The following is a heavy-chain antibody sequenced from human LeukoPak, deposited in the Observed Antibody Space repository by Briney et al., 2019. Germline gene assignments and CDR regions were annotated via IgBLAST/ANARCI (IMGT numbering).Heavy chain of an antibody. CDR2: ISPDGANK. CDR3: ARTVTVPAMRWFFDY. V-gene: IGHV3-30*04. D-gene: IGHD2-2*01. J-gene: IGHJ4*02. CDR1: GFTFSDYA. Sequence: QVQLVESGGGVVQPGGSLRLSCAASGFTFSDYAMHWVRQAPGKGLQWVALISPDGANKYYADFVKGRFTISRDNSKNTLYLQMNSLRAEDTAVYYCARTVTVPAMRWFFDYWGQGTLVTVSS.